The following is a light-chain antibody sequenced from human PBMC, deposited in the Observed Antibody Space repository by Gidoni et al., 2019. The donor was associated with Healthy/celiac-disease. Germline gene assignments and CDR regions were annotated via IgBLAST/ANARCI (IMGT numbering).Light chain of an antibody. CDR1: QSLLHSNGYNY. Sequence: DIVMTQSQLSLPVTHGEPASISCRSSQSLLHSNGYNYLDWYLQKPGQSPQLLIYLGSNRASGVPVRFSGSGSGTDFTLKISRVEAEDVGVYYCMQALQTPRSFGQGTKVEIK. CDR2: LGS. J-gene: IGKJ1*01. CDR3: MQALQTPRS. V-gene: IGKV2-28*01.